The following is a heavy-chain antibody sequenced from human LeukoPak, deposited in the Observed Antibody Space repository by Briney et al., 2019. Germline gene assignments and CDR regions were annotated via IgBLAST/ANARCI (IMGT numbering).Heavy chain of an antibody. CDR2: IYHSGST. V-gene: IGHV4-30-2*01. J-gene: IGHJ4*02. CDR1: GGSISSGGYY. D-gene: IGHD1-20*01. Sequence: PSETLSLTCTVSGGSISSGGYYWSWIRQPPGKGLEWIGYIYHSGSTYYNPSLKSRVTISVDRSRNQFSLKLSSVTAADTAVYYCASVITGGRHYFDYWGQGTLVTVSS. CDR3: ASVITGGRHYFDY.